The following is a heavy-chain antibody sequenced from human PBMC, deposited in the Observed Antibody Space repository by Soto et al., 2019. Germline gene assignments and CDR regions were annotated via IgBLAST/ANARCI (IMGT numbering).Heavy chain of an antibody. CDR1: AYTLTSYY. D-gene: IGHD2-15*01. V-gene: IGHV1-46*01. J-gene: IGHJ6*02. CDR3: ARGVCGGGSCYGPASYYYYYALDV. Sequence: GASVKVSCKASAYTLTSYYMHWVRQAPGQGLEWMGIINPSGGSTSYAHKFQGRFTMTTDTSTSTVYMELSSLRSDDTAVYYCARGVCGGGSCYGPASYYYYYALDVWGQGTTVTVSS. CDR2: INPSGGST.